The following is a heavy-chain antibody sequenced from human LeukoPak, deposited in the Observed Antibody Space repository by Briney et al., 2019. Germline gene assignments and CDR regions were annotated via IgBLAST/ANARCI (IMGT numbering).Heavy chain of an antibody. D-gene: IGHD1-14*01. J-gene: IGHJ4*02. Sequence: ASVKVSCKASGFTFTDYHVHWVRQAPGQGLEWMGWINANSGGTQYAEIFQDRVSMTRDTSISTAYMELSRLRPDDTATYYCARESSTGNFFDSWGQGVLVTVSS. CDR3: ARESSTGNFFDS. CDR1: GFTFTDYH. CDR2: INANSGGT. V-gene: IGHV1-2*02.